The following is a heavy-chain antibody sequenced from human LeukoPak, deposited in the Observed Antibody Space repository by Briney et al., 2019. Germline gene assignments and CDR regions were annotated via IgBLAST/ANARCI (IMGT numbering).Heavy chain of an antibody. J-gene: IGHJ4*02. D-gene: IGHD3-16*01. CDR2: ISGSAENT. Sequence: GGSLRLSCATSGFTFTNYAMTWVRQAPGKGLEWVSTISGSAENTYYADSVKGRFTISRDNSKNTLYLQMNSLRAEDTAVYYCARDGGGWGQGTLVTVSS. CDR1: GFTFTNYA. CDR3: ARDGGG. V-gene: IGHV3-23*01.